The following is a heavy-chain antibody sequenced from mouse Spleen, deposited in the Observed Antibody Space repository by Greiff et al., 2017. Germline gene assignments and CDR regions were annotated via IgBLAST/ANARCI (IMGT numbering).Heavy chain of an antibody. D-gene: IGHD2-3*01. Sequence: QVQLQHSGAELVRPGASVTLSCKASGYTFTDYEMHWVKQTPVHGLEWIGAIDPETGGTAYNQKFKGKATLTADKSSSTAYMELRSLTSEDSAVYYCTRSRGWPRYFDVWGAGTTVTVSS. J-gene: IGHJ1*01. CDR2: IDPETGGT. CDR1: GYTFTDYE. CDR3: TRSRGWPRYFDV. V-gene: IGHV1-15*01.